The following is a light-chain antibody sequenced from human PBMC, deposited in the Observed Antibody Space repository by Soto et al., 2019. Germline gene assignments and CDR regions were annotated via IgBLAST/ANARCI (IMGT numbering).Light chain of an antibody. CDR2: DAS. V-gene: IGKV3-20*01. Sequence: FVLTHSPGTLSCSPGEIAALSFRASQTVRNNYLAWYQQKPGQAPRLLIYDASSRATGIPDRFSGGGSGTDFTLTISRLEPEDFAVYYCQQYGSSGTFGQGTKVDIK. CDR3: QQYGSSGT. J-gene: IGKJ1*01. CDR1: QTVRNNY.